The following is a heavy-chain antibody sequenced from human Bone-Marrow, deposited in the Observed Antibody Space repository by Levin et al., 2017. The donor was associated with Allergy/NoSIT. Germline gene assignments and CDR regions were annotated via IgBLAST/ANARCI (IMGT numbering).Heavy chain of an antibody. V-gene: IGHV3-30*18. CDR3: AKSPTLTGYYEWFDP. CDR2: ISYDGDFT. CDR1: GFSFRSYG. Sequence: GGSLRLSCAASGFSFRSYGMHWVRQAPGKGLEWVGLISYDGDFTFYGDSVKGRSTISRANSNNTLFLQMDSLSAEDTAIYYCAKSPTLTGYYEWFDPWGQGTLVTVSS. D-gene: IGHD3-9*01. J-gene: IGHJ5*02.